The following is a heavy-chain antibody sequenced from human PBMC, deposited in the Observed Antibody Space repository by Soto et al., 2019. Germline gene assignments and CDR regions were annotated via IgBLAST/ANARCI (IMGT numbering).Heavy chain of an antibody. CDR1: GFSLSSSGEG. J-gene: IGHJ4*02. CDR2: IYWADDK. CDR3: ARGRGNFEN. Sequence: QITLKESGPPQVKATQTLTLTCVVSGFSLSSSGEGVGWFSQPPGQALEWLALIYWADDKRFRPSLKNRLTITKDISKNQVVLTMTTMAPLDTATYYCARGRGNFENWGPGTLGTVSS. V-gene: IGHV2-5*02. D-gene: IGHD3-10*01.